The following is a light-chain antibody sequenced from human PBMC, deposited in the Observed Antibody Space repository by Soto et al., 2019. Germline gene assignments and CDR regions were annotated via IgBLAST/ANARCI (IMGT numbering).Light chain of an antibody. Sequence: DIQMTQSPSSLSASVGDRVTITCRASQSISSYFNWYQQKPGEAPKLLIYAASSLQSRVPPRFNGSGSGTDVTLPISSLQHEDFATYYCQQRYSTPSTFGQGTKVEIK. CDR2: AAS. CDR3: QQRYSTPST. CDR1: QSISSY. V-gene: IGKV1-39*01. J-gene: IGKJ1*01.